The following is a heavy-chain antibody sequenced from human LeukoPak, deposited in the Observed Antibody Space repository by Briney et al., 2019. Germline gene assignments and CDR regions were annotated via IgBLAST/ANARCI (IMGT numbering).Heavy chain of an antibody. J-gene: IGHJ4*02. Sequence: GGSLRLSCATSGFTFSSYSMNWVRQAPGKGLEWVSYISSSSSTIYYADSVKGRFTISRDNAKNSLYLQMNSLRAEHTAVYYCASHSSGYYSNPDYWGQGTLVTVSS. CDR1: GFTFSSYS. CDR2: ISSSSSTI. CDR3: ASHSSGYYSNPDY. V-gene: IGHV3-48*01. D-gene: IGHD3-22*01.